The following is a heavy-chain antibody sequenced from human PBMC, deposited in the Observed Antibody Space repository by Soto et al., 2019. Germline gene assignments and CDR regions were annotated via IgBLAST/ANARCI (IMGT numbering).Heavy chain of an antibody. V-gene: IGHV3-48*03. Sequence: PWGSLRLSCEASGFSFISFAINCVRHSPLRWLEWVSYISDDGASIYYADSLKGRFTISRDNAKNSLSLQMNNLRAEDTAVYYCARENSVQAWLHHFDHWGLGTLVTVSS. D-gene: IGHD5-18*01. J-gene: IGHJ4*02. CDR3: ARENSVQAWLHHFDH. CDR2: ISDDGASI. CDR1: GFSFISFA.